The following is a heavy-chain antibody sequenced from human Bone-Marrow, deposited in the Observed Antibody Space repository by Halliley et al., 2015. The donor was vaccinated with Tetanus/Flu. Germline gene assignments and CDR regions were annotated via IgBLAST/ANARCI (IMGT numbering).Heavy chain of an antibody. D-gene: IGHD5-12*01. V-gene: IGHV4-59*01. CDR1: GGSTSIYY. CDR2: VTYNGNT. CDR3: VTGAGWLPDY. Sequence: TLSLTCIVSGGSTSIYYWSWIRQPPGKGLEWIGHVTYNGNTNYNPSLKSRVTISVDTSNNQFSLNLSSVTAADTALYYCVTGAGWLPDYWGQGTLVTVSS. J-gene: IGHJ4*02.